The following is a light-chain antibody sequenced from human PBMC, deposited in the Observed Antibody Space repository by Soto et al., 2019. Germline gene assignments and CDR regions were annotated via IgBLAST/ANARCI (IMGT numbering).Light chain of an antibody. CDR3: QQANSVPLT. J-gene: IGKJ5*01. Sequence: DIQMTQSPSSVSESVGDRDTIXXRASQGIRSWVDGDQQKPGTAPKLXRDAASSLQSGGPSRFSGSGSGTDFTLTISSLQPEDFATYYCQQANSVPLTFGQGTRLEIK. CDR1: QGIRSW. V-gene: IGKV1-12*01. CDR2: AAS.